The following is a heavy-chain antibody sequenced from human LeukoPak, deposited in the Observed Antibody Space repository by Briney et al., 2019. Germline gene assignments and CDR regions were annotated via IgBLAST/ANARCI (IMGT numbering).Heavy chain of an antibody. J-gene: IGHJ5*02. CDR2: INWNGSGA. V-gene: IGHV3-20*04. D-gene: IGHD3-10*01. CDR3: AKGKFGELSYVFDD. CDR1: GFTFDDYG. Sequence: GGSLRLSCAASGFTFDDYGMSWVRQVPGKGLEWVSGINWNGSGAGYADSVKGRFTVSRDNAKNSLYLQMNSLRLEDTALYYCAKGKFGELSYVFDDWGQGTLVTVSS.